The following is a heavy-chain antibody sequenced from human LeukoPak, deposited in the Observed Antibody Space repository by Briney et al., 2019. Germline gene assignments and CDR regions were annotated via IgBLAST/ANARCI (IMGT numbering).Heavy chain of an antibody. Sequence: PGGSLRLSCAASGFSFSSYAMHWVRQAPGKGLEWVAVISYDGSNKYYADSVKGRFTISRDNSKNTLYLQMNSLRAEDTALYYCARGFNFYYYGMDVWGQGTTVTVSS. J-gene: IGHJ6*02. V-gene: IGHV3-30-3*01. D-gene: IGHD3-10*01. CDR3: ARGFNFYYYGMDV. CDR2: ISYDGSNK. CDR1: GFSFSSYA.